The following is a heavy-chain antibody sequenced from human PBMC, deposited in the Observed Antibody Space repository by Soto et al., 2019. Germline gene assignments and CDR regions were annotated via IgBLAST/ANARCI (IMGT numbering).Heavy chain of an antibody. D-gene: IGHD2-21*02. CDR1: GGSISSYY. Sequence: PSETLSLTCTVSGGSISSYYWIWIRPPPGRGLEWIAYSYYSGYTSYNPSLKSRVTISIATSKNQFSLKLSSVTAQDTALYYCASVGPSSCGGDDCYSGGVWIDNWGQGTRGIVSS. CDR2: SYYSGYT. V-gene: IGHV4-59*01. J-gene: IGHJ4*02. CDR3: ASVGPSSCGGDDCYSGGVWIDN.